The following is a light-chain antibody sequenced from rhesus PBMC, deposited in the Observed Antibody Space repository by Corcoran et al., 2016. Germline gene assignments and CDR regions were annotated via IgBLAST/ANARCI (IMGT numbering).Light chain of an antibody. Sequence: DIQMTQSPSSLSASVGDTVTITCRASQSISSWLAWYRQKPGEAPKPRIYKAATLQSGVPSRFSGRGSGTEFNRTISSLQSEDFATDYCQKYGSSPLYSFGQGTKVEIK. CDR1: QSISSW. CDR3: QKYGSSPLYS. CDR2: KAA. V-gene: IGKV1-22*01. J-gene: IGKJ2*01.